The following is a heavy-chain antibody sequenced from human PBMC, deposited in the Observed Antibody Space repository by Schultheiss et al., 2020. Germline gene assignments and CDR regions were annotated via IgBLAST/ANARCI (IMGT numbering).Heavy chain of an antibody. CDR3: ARVTVVTCFDY. Sequence: GGSLRLSCAASGFSFSRSWMHWVCQAPEKGLEWVADINCDGSEKYYVDSVKGRFTISRDNSKNTLYLQMNSLRAEDTAVYYCARVTVVTCFDYWGQGTLVTVSS. CDR2: INCDGSEK. V-gene: IGHV3-52*01. CDR1: GFSFSRSW. D-gene: IGHD4-23*01. J-gene: IGHJ4*02.